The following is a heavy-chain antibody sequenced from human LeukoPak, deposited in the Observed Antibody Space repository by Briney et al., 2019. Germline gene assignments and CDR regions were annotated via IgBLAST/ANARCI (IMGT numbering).Heavy chain of an antibody. D-gene: IGHD2-2*01. J-gene: IGHJ4*02. V-gene: IGHV4-59*01. CDR2: IYYSGST. CDR3: ARAPAYCRSTSCYAGGIDY. Sequence: SETLSLTCTVSGGSISSYYWSWIRQPPGKGLEWIGYIYYSGSTNYNPSLKSRVTISVDTSKNQFSLKLSSVTAADTAVYYCARAPAYCRSTSCYAGGIDYWGQGTLVTVSS. CDR1: GGSISSYY.